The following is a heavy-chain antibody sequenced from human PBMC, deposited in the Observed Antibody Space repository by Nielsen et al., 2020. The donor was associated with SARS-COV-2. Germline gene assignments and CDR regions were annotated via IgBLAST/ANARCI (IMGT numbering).Heavy chain of an antibody. J-gene: IGHJ6*02. Sequence: GESLKISCAASGFTFSDYYMNWVRQAPGKGLEWVSSISSSSSYIYYADSVKGRFTISRDNAKNSLYLQMNSLRAEDTALYYCAKGELAVAGTLDVWGQGTTVTVSS. CDR2: ISSSSSYI. CDR3: AKGELAVAGTLDV. CDR1: GFTFSDYY. D-gene: IGHD6-19*01. V-gene: IGHV3-21*04.